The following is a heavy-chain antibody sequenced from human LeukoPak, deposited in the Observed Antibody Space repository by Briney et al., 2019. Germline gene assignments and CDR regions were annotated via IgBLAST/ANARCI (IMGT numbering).Heavy chain of an antibody. CDR3: ARGWTSGWYGANFDY. Sequence: SETLSLTCTVSGGSISSSSYYWGWIRQPPGKGLEWIGSIYYSGSTYYNPSLKSRVTISVDTSKNQFSLKLSSVTAADTAVYYCARGWTSGWYGANFDYWGQGTLVTVSS. V-gene: IGHV4-39*01. CDR2: IYYSGST. CDR1: GGSISSSSYY. D-gene: IGHD6-19*01. J-gene: IGHJ4*02.